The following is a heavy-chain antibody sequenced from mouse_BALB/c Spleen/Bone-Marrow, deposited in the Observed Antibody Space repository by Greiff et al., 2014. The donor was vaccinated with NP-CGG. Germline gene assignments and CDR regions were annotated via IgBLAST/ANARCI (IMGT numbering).Heavy chain of an antibody. Sequence: EVHLVESGGDLVKPGGSLKLSCAASGFTFSSYGMSWGRQTPDKRLEWVATISSDGSNTYYPDSVKGRFTISRDNAKNTLYLQMSSLKSEDTAMYYCARHQRYYAMDYWGQGTSVTVSS. V-gene: IGHV5-6*01. CDR1: GFTFSSYG. CDR3: ARHQRYYAMDY. CDR2: ISSDGSNT. J-gene: IGHJ4*01.